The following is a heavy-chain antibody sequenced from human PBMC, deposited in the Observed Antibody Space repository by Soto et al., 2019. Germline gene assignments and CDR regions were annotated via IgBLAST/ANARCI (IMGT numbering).Heavy chain of an antibody. J-gene: IGHJ4*02. CDR2: ISGSGGST. CDR1: GFTFSSYA. V-gene: IGHV3-23*01. CDR3: AKVFEGGIYFDWTLNPLFDY. D-gene: IGHD3-9*01. Sequence: GGSLRLSCAASGFTFSSYAMSWVRQAPGKGLEWVSAISGSGGSTYYADSVKGRFTISRDNSKNTLYLQMNSLRAEDTAVYYCAKVFEGGIYFDWTLNPLFDYWGQGTLVTVSS.